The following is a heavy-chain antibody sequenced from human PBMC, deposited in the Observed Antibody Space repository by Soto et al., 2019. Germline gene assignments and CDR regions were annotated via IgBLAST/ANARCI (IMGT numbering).Heavy chain of an antibody. J-gene: IGHJ6*02. CDR3: ARGVEVGTRGYYGMDL. D-gene: IGHD1-26*01. Sequence: QVQLVESGGGVVQPGRSLRLSCAASGFTFSSNAMHGVRQAPGKGLEWVAVISFDGRNKYYADSVKGRFTISRDNTKNTLYLQMDSLRAEDTAVYYCARGVEVGTRGYYGMDLWGQGTTVTVS. CDR1: GFTFSSNA. CDR2: ISFDGRNK. V-gene: IGHV3-30*04.